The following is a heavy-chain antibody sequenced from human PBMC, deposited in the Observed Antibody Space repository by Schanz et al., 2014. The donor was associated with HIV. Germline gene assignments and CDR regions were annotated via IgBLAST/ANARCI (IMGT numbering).Heavy chain of an antibody. J-gene: IGHJ3*02. CDR2: MSYDGRNE. CDR3: AKENPINYYSHGGALDI. Sequence: QVQLVESGGGVVQPGRSLRLSCAASGFTFRSYGMHWVRQAPGKGLECVASMSYDGRNEHYVDSVKGRFTISRDNSKNTLNLQMNSLRGDDTAIYYCAKENPINYYSHGGALDIWGQGTMLTVSS. D-gene: IGHD3-10*01. CDR1: GFTFRSYG. V-gene: IGHV3-30*18.